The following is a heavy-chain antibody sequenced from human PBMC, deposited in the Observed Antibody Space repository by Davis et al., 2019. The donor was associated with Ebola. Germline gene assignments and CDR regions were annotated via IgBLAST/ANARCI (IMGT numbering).Heavy chain of an antibody. CDR3: ARSLSLFRGVVFP. CDR2: ISFSSSTI. V-gene: IGHV3-48*02. Sequence: GESLKISCAASGFTFSSYSMNWVRQAPGKGLEWISYISFSSSTIYYADSVKGRFTISRDNAKNSLYLQMNSLRDEDAAVYFCARSLSLFRGVVFPWGKGTLVTVSS. D-gene: IGHD3-10*01. J-gene: IGHJ5*02. CDR1: GFTFSSYS.